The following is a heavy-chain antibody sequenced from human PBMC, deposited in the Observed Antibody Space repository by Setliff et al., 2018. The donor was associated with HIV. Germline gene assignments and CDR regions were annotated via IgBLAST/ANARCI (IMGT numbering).Heavy chain of an antibody. J-gene: IGHJ4*02. Sequence: SCKASGYTFSNSWMSWVRQAPGKGLEWVGHIKSTTAGGTTDYPAPVKGRFTISRDNSKDTLYLQMNNLRAEDTAVYYCAKVGPAAAIEYFDYWGQGTLVTVSS. CDR2: IKSTTAGGTT. V-gene: IGHV3-15*01. D-gene: IGHD2-2*01. CDR1: GYTFSNSW. CDR3: AKVGPAAAIEYFDY.